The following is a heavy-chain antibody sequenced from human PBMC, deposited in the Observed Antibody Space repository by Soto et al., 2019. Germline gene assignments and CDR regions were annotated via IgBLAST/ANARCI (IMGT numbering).Heavy chain of an antibody. D-gene: IGHD2-15*01. CDR1: GYTFTNYG. Sequence: QIQLVQSGAEVKTPGASVKVSCKASGYTFTNYGISWVRQAPGQGLEWMGWISAYSGNTNYAQKFQAGVTMTTDTSTSTAYVELKSLRSDDTAVYYCARNRYCSGDYCQREGAIDVWGQGTMVTVSS. CDR3: ARNRYCSGDYCQREGAIDV. J-gene: IGHJ3*01. CDR2: ISAYSGNT. V-gene: IGHV1-18*01.